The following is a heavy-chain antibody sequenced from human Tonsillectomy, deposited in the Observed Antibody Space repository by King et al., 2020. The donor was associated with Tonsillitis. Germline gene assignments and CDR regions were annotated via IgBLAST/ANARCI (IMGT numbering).Heavy chain of an antibody. CDR2: ISSSCSTI. D-gene: IGHD3-22*01. CDR3: AREGIDYYDSSGYYRVDAFDI. Sequence: VQLVESGGGLVQPGGSLRLSCAASGFTFSSYEMNWVRQAPGKGLEWVSYISSSCSTIYYANSVKGRFTFSRDNAKNSLYLQMNSLRAEDTAVYYCAREGIDYYDSSGYYRVDAFDIWGQGTMVTVSS. V-gene: IGHV3-48*03. CDR1: GFTFSSYE. J-gene: IGHJ3*02.